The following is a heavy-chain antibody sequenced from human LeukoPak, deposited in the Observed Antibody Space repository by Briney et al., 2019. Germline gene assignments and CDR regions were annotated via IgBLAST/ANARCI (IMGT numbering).Heavy chain of an antibody. D-gene: IGHD6-19*01. CDR3: ARAAVAGTVGYFQH. CDR2: IWYDGSNK. Sequence: GRPLRLSCAASGFTFSSYGKHWVRQAPGKGLEWVAVIWYDGSNKYYADSVKGRFTISRDNSKNTLYLQMNSLRAEDTAVYYCARAAVAGTVGYFQHWGQGTLVTVSS. CDR1: GFTFSSYG. V-gene: IGHV3-33*01. J-gene: IGHJ1*01.